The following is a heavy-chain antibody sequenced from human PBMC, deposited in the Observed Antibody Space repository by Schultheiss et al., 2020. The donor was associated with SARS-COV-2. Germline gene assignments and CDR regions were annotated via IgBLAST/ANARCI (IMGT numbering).Heavy chain of an antibody. D-gene: IGHD3-10*01. J-gene: IGHJ6*02. CDR2: IYYSGST. Sequence: SETLSLTCTVSGGSISSSSYYWGWIRQPPGKGLEWIGSIYYSGSTNYNPSLKSRVTISVDTSKNQFSLKLSSVTAADTAVYYCARFSVLLWFGELLTIDYYGMDVWGQGTTVTVSS. CDR1: GGSISSSSYY. CDR3: ARFSVLLWFGELLTIDYYGMDV. V-gene: IGHV4-39*07.